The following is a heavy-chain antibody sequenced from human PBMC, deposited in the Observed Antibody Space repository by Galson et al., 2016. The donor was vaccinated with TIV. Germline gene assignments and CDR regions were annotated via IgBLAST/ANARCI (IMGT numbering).Heavy chain of an antibody. CDR1: GFTFSIYC. CDR3: AYRGYDYGWWYFDL. V-gene: IGHV3-21*01. CDR2: VSSRGGSI. Sequence: SLRLSCAASGFTFSIYCMYWVRQAPGKGLEWVSSVSSRGGSIYYADSVKGRFTISRDNAKNSLYLQMNSLRAVDTAMYYCAYRGYDYGWWYFDLWGRGTLVTVSS. J-gene: IGHJ2*01. D-gene: IGHD5-18*01.